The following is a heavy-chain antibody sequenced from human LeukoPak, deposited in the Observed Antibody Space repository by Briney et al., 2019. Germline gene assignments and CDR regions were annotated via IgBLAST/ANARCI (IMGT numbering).Heavy chain of an antibody. CDR1: GGSISSGSFY. V-gene: IGHV4-61*02. J-gene: IGHJ5*02. D-gene: IGHD2-15*01. CDR3: AREHYSDWFDP. Sequence: PSQTLSLTCTVSGGSISSGSFYWSWIRQPAGKGLEWIGRIYTSGSTNYNPSLKSRVTISVDTSENHDSLQLSSVTAADTAVYYCAREHYSDWFDPWGQGTLVTVSS. CDR2: IYTSGST.